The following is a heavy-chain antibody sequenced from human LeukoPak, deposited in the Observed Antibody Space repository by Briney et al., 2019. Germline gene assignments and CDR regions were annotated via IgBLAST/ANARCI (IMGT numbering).Heavy chain of an antibody. Sequence: PSETLSLTCAVSGGSISSGGYSWSWIRQPPGKGLEWIGYIYHSGSTYYNPSLKSRVTISVDRSKNQFSLKLSSVTAADTAVYYCARDPGGGGHYFDYWGQGTLVTVSS. J-gene: IGHJ4*02. D-gene: IGHD3-10*01. CDR3: ARDPGGGGHYFDY. CDR1: GGSISSGGYS. V-gene: IGHV4-30-2*01. CDR2: IYHSGST.